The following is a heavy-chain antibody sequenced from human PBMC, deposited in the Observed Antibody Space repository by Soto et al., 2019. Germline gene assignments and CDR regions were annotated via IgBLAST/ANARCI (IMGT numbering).Heavy chain of an antibody. V-gene: IGHV3-23*01. Sequence: GGSLRLSCEASGFSFANYAMNWVRQAPGKGLEWVSSISGAGGAIYYADAVKGRFTISKDTSKNILYLQMNTLRAEDTAIYYCARAPNHFDGNSYRLYFHLWGQGTLVTVSS. CDR3: ARAPNHFDGNSYRLYFHL. CDR1: GFSFANYA. CDR2: ISGAGGAI. J-gene: IGHJ4*02. D-gene: IGHD2-8*01.